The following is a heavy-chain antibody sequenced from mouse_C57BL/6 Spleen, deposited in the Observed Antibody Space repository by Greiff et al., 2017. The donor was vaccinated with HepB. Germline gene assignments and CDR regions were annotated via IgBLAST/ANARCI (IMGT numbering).Heavy chain of an antibody. CDR2: IRLKSDNYAT. V-gene: IGHV6-3*01. D-gene: IGHD1-1*01. Sequence: EVMLVESGGGLVQPGGSMKLSCVASGFTFSNYWMNWVRQSPEKGLEWVAQIRLKSDNYATHYAESVKGRFTISRDDSKSSVYLQMNNLRAEDTGIYYFPRYYYGSSRWYFDVWGTGTTVTVSS. CDR1: GFTFSNYW. J-gene: IGHJ1*03. CDR3: PRYYYGSSRWYFDV.